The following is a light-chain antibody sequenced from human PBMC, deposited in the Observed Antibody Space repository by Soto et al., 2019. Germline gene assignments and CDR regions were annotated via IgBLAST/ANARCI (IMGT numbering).Light chain of an antibody. V-gene: IGKV1-5*03. CDR2: EAS. Sequence: DIQMTQSPSTLSASVGDSVTVTCRASHSIGRWLAWYQQKPGRAPNLLIYEASSLESGVPSRFSGSGSGTEFTLTINSLQPDDFATSHCQQYNYMWTFGQGTKVEIK. CDR1: HSIGRW. J-gene: IGKJ1*01. CDR3: QQYNYMWT.